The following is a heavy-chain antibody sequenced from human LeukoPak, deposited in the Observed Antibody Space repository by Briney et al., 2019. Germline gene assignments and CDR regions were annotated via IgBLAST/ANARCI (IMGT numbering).Heavy chain of an antibody. CDR1: GYTLTELS. CDR2: FDPEDGET. V-gene: IGHV1-24*01. CDR3: ARESRYYDFWSGYPLNWFDP. J-gene: IGHJ5*02. Sequence: ASVKVSCKVSGYTLTELSMHWVRQAPGKGLEWMGGFDPEDGETIYAQKFQGRVTMTRDTSTSTVYMELSSLRSEDTAVYYCARESRYYDFWSGYPLNWFDPWGQGTLVTVSS. D-gene: IGHD3-3*01.